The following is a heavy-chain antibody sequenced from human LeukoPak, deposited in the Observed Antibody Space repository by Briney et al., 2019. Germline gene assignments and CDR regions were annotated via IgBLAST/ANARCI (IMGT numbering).Heavy chain of an antibody. J-gene: IGHJ5*02. CDR2: ISPYNGNT. CDR1: GYTFTNYG. Sequence: ASVKVSCKTSGYTFTNYGISWVRQAPGQGLEWMGWISPYNGNTNYAQKLQGRVTMTTDTSTSTAYMELRSLRSDDTAVYYCARVPCSGGSCYSWFDPWGQGTLVTVSS. V-gene: IGHV1-18*01. CDR3: ARVPCSGGSCYSWFDP. D-gene: IGHD2-15*01.